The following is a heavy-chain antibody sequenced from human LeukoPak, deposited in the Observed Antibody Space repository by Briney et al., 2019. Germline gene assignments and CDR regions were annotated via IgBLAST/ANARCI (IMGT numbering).Heavy chain of an antibody. CDR1: GFTFSSYG. CDR3: TKGFYDSGSSLSALDH. J-gene: IGHJ4*02. V-gene: IGHV3-23*01. CDR2: ISVSGGTT. Sequence: GGSLRLSCAASGFTFSSYGMSWVRQAPGKGLQWVSGISVSGGTTHYADSVKGRFTISRDNSKHTLYLQMNSLRAEETALYYCTKGFYDSGSSLSALDHWGQGTLVTVSS. D-gene: IGHD3-10*01.